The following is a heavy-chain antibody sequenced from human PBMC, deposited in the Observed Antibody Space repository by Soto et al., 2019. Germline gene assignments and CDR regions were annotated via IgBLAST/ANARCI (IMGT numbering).Heavy chain of an antibody. CDR1: GFTLDKYT. Sequence: PGGPRRLSCAAFGFTLDKYTMGRFRQAPGKGLEWVAESFSSGGTQYADSVKGRFTISRDNSRNMVFLQMNGLRVEDTALYYCARDREPDGIWTFDSWGQGALVTVSS. CDR3: ARDREPDGIWTFDS. J-gene: IGHJ4*02. CDR2: SFSSGGT. D-gene: IGHD3-9*01. V-gene: IGHV3-23*05.